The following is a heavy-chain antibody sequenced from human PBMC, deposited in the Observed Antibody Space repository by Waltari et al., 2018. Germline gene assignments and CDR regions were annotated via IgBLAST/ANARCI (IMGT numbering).Heavy chain of an antibody. D-gene: IGHD2-15*01. CDR3: HLTGRNIVVMAATSPSFYSYIDV. CDR1: GYTLAGFS. CDR2: LDPKDGHA. J-gene: IGHJ6*03. Sequence: QVQVVQSGAEVKKPGASVKVSCKVSGYTLAGFSIHWVRRAPGKGLEWMGRLDPKDGHAVLAQNFQGRVTMTEDSSTDTAYMELSSLRPEDTALYYCHLTGRNIVVMAATSPSFYSYIDVWGRGTTVTVSS. V-gene: IGHV1-24*01.